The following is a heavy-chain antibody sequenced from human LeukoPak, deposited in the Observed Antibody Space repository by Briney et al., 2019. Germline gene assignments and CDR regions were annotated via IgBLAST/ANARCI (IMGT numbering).Heavy chain of an antibody. D-gene: IGHD4-17*01. CDR3: ARDRNGNYGRWGFDY. J-gene: IGHJ4*02. V-gene: IGHV3-33*01. Sequence: PGRSLRLSCAASGFTFSSYGMHWVRQAPGKGLEWVAVIWYDGSNKYYADSVKGRFTISRDNSKNTLYLQMNSLRAEGTAVYYCARDRNGNYGRWGFDYWGQGTLVTVSS. CDR2: IWYDGSNK. CDR1: GFTFSSYG.